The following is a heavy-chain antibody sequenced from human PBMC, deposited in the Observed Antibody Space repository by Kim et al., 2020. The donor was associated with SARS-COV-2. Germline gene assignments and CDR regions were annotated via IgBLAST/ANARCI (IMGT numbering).Heavy chain of an antibody. V-gene: IGHV3-23*01. J-gene: IGHJ6*02. D-gene: IGHD3-10*01. CDR1: GFTFSSYA. Sequence: GGSLRLSCAASGFTFSSYAMSWVRQAPGKGLEWVSGISGSGRSTDYADSVKGRFTISRDNSKNTLYLQLNSLRAEDTAVYYCAKSSETHFYYTMDVWGPGTTATVSS. CDR3: AKSSETHFYYTMDV. CDR2: ISGSGRST.